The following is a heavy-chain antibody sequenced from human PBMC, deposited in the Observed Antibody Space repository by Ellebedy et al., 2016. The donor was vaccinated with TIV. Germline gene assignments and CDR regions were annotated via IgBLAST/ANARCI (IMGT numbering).Heavy chain of an antibody. V-gene: IGHV4-34*01. J-gene: IGHJ6*02. D-gene: IGHD3-22*01. CDR3: ARQRITMIVVALGGNYGMDV. CDR1: GGSFSGYY. CDR2: INHSGST. Sequence: MPSETLSLTCAVYGGSFSGYYWSWIRQPPGKGLEWIGEINHSGSTNYNPSLKSRVTVSVDTSKNQFSLKLSSVTAADTAVYYCARQRITMIVVALGGNYGMDVWGQGTTVTVSS.